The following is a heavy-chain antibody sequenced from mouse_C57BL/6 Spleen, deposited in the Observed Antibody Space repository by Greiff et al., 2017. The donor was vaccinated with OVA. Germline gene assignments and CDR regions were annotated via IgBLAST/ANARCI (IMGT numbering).Heavy chain of an antibody. Sequence: EVKLQESGPGLVKPSQSLSLTCSVTGYSITSGYYWNWIRQFPGNKLEWMGYISYDGSNNYNPSLKNRISITRDTSKNQFFLKLNSVTTEDTATYYCARGRRDGYYAFAYWGQGTLVTVSA. J-gene: IGHJ3*01. CDR1: GYSITSGYY. CDR3: ARGRRDGYYAFAY. D-gene: IGHD2-3*01. V-gene: IGHV3-6*01. CDR2: ISYDGSN.